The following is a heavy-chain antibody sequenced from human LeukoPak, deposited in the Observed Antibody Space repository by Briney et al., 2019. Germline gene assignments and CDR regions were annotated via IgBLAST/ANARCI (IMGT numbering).Heavy chain of an antibody. Sequence: GGSLRLSCAASGFTFSNYDMNWVRQAPGKGLEWVAVISYDGSSKYYADSLQRRFSISRDNSKHPLYQQMSSLRVEATAVYYCAKGGEMVATFDFLDYWGQGTLVTVSS. D-gene: IGHD5-12*01. CDR2: ISYDGSSK. J-gene: IGHJ4*02. CDR1: GFTFSNYD. V-gene: IGHV3-30*18. CDR3: AKGGEMVATFDFLDY.